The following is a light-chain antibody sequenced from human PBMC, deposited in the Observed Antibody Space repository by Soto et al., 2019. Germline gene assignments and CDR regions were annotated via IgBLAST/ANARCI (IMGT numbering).Light chain of an antibody. J-gene: IGKJ1*01. Sequence: IVMTQSPATLSVSPGDSATLSCRASQSVTSNLAWYQHKPGQAPRLLIYSSSTRAAGIPARFGGSGSGTEFTFSISSLQSEDFAVYYCQQYHNWPRTFGQGTKVEIK. CDR1: QSVTSN. CDR2: SSS. V-gene: IGKV3-15*01. CDR3: QQYHNWPRT.